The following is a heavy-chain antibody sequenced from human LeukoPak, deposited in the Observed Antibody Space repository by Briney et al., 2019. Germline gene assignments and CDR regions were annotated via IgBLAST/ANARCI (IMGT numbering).Heavy chain of an antibody. D-gene: IGHD5-18*01. V-gene: IGHV4-39*01. J-gene: IGHJ4*02. CDR3: ARIQLWFT. CDR1: GGSISSSSYY. CDR2: IYYSGST. Sequence: PSETLSLTCTVSGGSISSSSYYWGWLRQPPGKGLEWIGSIYYSGSTYYNPSLKSRVTISVDTSKNQFSLKLSSVTAADTAVYYCARIQLWFTWGQGTLVTVSS.